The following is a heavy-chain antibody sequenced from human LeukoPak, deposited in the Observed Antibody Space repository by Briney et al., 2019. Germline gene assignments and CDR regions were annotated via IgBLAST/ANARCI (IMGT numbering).Heavy chain of an antibody. D-gene: IGHD1-1*01. Sequence: GGSLRLSCAASGFTFSTYWMTWVRQAPGKGPEWVANIKEDGSATYYVDSVKGRFTISRDNAKKSLYLQMNSLRAEDTAVYYCARNSPGYLAYDSWGQGTLVTVSS. CDR3: ARNSPGYLAYDS. CDR1: GFTFSTYW. V-gene: IGHV3-7*04. J-gene: IGHJ4*02. CDR2: IKEDGSAT.